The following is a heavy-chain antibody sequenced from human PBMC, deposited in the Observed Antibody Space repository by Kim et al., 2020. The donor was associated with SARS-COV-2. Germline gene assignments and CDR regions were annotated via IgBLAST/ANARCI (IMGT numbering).Heavy chain of an antibody. D-gene: IGHD4-17*01. V-gene: IGHV4-39*01. CDR3: ARLDYGDPVHY. CDR2: IYYSGST. J-gene: IGHJ4*02. Sequence: SETLSLTCTVSGGSISSSSYYWGWIRQPPGKGLEWIGSIYYSGSTYYNPSLKSRVTISVDTSKNQFSLKLSSVTAADTAVYYCARLDYGDPVHYWGQGTLVTVSS. CDR1: GGSISSSSYY.